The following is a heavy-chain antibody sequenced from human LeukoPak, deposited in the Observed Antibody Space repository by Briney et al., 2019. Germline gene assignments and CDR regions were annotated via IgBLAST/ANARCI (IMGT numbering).Heavy chain of an antibody. CDR2: IYHSGST. J-gene: IGHJ4*02. Sequence: SETLSLTCTVSGYSISSGYYWGWIRQPPGKGLEWIGSIYHSGSTYYNPSLKCRVTISVDTSKNQFSLKLSSVTAAGTAVYYCARDGRDYYDSSGYYSEPFDYWGQGTLVTVSS. CDR3: ARDGRDYYDSSGYYSEPFDY. CDR1: GYSISSGYY. V-gene: IGHV4-38-2*02. D-gene: IGHD3-22*01.